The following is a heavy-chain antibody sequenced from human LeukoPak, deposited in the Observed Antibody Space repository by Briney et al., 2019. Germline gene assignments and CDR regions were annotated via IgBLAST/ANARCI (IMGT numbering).Heavy chain of an antibody. D-gene: IGHD4-11*01. J-gene: IGHJ3*02. CDR2: IYYSGST. V-gene: IGHV4-39*07. CDR1: GGSISSSSYY. CDR3: ASMRGVHDYSKVDAFDI. Sequence: SETLSLTCTVSGGSISSSSYYWGWIRQPPGKGLEWNGSIYYSGSTYYNPSLKSRVTISVDTSKNQFSLKLSSVTAADTAVYYCASMRGVHDYSKVDAFDIWGQGTMVTVSS.